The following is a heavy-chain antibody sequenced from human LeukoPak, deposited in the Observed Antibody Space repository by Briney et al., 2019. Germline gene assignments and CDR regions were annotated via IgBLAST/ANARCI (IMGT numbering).Heavy chain of an antibody. CDR3: ARGRIDFWSGPQGTEFDY. CDR1: AYSISSDDY. D-gene: IGHD3-3*01. V-gene: IGHV4-38-2*02. CDR2: VYHSGSA. Sequence: SETLSLTCTVSAYSISSDDYWGWIRQSPGKGLEWIGSVYHSGSAYYNPSLKSRVTISVDTSKNQFSLKLSSVTAADTAVYYCARGRIDFWSGPQGTEFDYWGQGTLVTVSS. J-gene: IGHJ4*02.